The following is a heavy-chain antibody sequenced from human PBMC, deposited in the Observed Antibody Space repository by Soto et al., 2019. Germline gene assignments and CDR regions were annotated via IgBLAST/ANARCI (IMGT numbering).Heavy chain of an antibody. J-gene: IGHJ6*02. CDR3: ARPLWFGELLSGMDV. CDR1: GYTFTGYY. D-gene: IGHD3-10*01. V-gene: IGHV1-2*02. CDR2: INPNSGGT. Sequence: GASVKVSCKASGYTFTGYYMHWVRQAPGQGLEWMGWINPNSGGTNYAQKFQGRVTMTRDTSISTAYMELSSLRSDDTAVYYCARPLWFGELLSGMDVWGQGTTVTVSS.